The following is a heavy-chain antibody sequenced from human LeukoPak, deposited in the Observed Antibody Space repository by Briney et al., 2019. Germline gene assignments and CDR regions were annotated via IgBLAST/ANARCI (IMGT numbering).Heavy chain of an antibody. CDR3: ARDSRYYYYYYMDV. V-gene: IGHV3-7*01. Sequence: GGSLRLSCAASGFTFSSYWMSWVRQAPGKGLEWVANIKQDGSEKYYVDSVKGRFTISRDNAKNSLYLQMNSLRAEDTAVYYCARDSRYYYYYYMDVWGRGTTVTVSS. J-gene: IGHJ6*03. D-gene: IGHD2-2*01. CDR1: GFTFSSYW. CDR2: IKQDGSEK.